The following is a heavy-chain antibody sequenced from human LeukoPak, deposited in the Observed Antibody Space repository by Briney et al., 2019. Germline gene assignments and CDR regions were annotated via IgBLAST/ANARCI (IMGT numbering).Heavy chain of an antibody. Sequence: PGGSLRLSCAASGFTFSSYSMNWVRQAPGKGLEWVSSISSSSSYIYYADSVKGRFTISRDNAKNSLYLQMNSLRAEDTAVYYCARLKKELRYFAYWGQGTLVTVSS. CDR1: GFTFSSYS. CDR3: ARLKKELRYFAY. J-gene: IGHJ4*02. V-gene: IGHV3-21*01. D-gene: IGHD1-26*01. CDR2: ISSSSSYI.